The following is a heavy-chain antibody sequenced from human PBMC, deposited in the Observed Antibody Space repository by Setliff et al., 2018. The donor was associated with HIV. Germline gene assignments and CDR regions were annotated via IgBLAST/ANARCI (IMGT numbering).Heavy chain of an antibody. CDR2: IRSNGVT. CDR3: SRMEYNTLGSYFYYYYMDV. J-gene: IGHJ6*03. V-gene: IGHV3-49*04. D-gene: IGHD1-20*01. Sequence: SLRLSCIASGFMFGDYDINWVRLAPGKGLEWVGLIRSNGVTEYAASVKGRFTITRDDSKSVAYLQMNSLWTEDTAVYFCSRMEYNTLGSYFYYYYMDVWGKGTTVTVSS. CDR1: GFMFGDYD.